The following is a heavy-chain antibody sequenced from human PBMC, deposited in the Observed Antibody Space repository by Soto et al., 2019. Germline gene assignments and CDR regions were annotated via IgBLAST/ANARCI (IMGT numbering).Heavy chain of an antibody. D-gene: IGHD2-2*01. CDR2: IYPGDSDT. J-gene: IGHJ6*02. Sequence: GESLKISCKGSGYSFTSYWIGWVRQMPGKGLEWMGIIYPGDSDTRYSPSFQGQVTISADKSISTAYLQWSSLKASDTAMYYCARWSSTRDYGMDVWGQGTTVTVSS. V-gene: IGHV5-51*01. CDR1: GYSFTSYW. CDR3: ARWSSTRDYGMDV.